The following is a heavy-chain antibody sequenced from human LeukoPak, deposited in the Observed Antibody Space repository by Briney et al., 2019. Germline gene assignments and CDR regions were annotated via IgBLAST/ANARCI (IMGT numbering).Heavy chain of an antibody. V-gene: IGHV4-39*01. CDR2: IDYTGRT. D-gene: IGHD5-18*01. Sequence: PSETLSLTCIASGGSIRSANFFWGWFRQPPGKGPEWIGTIDYTGRTFYSPSVTSRVTVSLDTSKNQFSLRLTSMTAADTAVYYCARQPEIEYSYGFGDYWGQGRLVTVTS. J-gene: IGHJ4*02. CDR3: ARQPEIEYSYGFGDY. CDR1: GGSIRSANFF.